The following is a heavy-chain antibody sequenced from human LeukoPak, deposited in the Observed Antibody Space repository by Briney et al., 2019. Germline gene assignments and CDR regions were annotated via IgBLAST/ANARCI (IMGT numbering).Heavy chain of an antibody. Sequence: SETLSLTCAVYGGSFRGYYWSWIRQPPGKGLEWIGEINHSGSTNYNPSLKSRVTISVDTSKNQFSLKLSSVTAADTAVYYCARVTTGYSGSYYWFDPWGQGTLVTVSS. CDR2: INHSGST. CDR1: GGSFRGYY. J-gene: IGHJ5*02. D-gene: IGHD1-26*01. CDR3: ARVTTGYSGSYYWFDP. V-gene: IGHV4-34*01.